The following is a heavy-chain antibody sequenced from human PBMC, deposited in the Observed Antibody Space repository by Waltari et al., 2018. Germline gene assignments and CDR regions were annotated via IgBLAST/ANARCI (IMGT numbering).Heavy chain of an antibody. V-gene: IGHV3-23*01. CDR3: AKDSRGISSSWYSY. D-gene: IGHD6-13*01. CDR1: GFTFSSYA. Sequence: EVQLLESGGGLVQPGGSLRLSCAASGFTFSSYAMSWVRQAPGKGREWGSAISGSGVSTYCADSVKCRFTISRDNSKNTLYLQMNSLRAEDTAVYYCAKDSRGISSSWYSYWGQGTLVTVSS. J-gene: IGHJ4*02. CDR2: ISGSGVST.